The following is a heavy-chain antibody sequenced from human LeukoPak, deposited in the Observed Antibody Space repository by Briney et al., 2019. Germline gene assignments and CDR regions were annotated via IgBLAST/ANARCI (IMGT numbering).Heavy chain of an antibody. CDR2: IKEDGSQK. CDR1: GFTFSHYW. D-gene: IGHD5-18*01. Sequence: GGSLRLSCAASGFTFSHYWMNWVRQAPGKGLEWLANIKEDGSQKYYVDSVKGRFTVSRDNANNLLHLQMSSLRAEDTAVYYCARGYNNACDSWGQGILVAVS. CDR3: ARGYNNACDS. J-gene: IGHJ5*01. V-gene: IGHV3-7*01.